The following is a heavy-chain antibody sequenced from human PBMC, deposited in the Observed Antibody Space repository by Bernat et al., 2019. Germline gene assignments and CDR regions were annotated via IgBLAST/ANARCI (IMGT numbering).Heavy chain of an antibody. CDR2: ISYDGSNK. Sequence: QVQLVESGGGVVQPGRSLRLSCAASGFTFSSYGMHWVRQAPGKGLGWVAVISYDGSNKYYADSVKGRFTISRDNSKNTLYLQMNSLRAEDTAVYYCAKQFGFYDHYYYYYMDVWGKGTTVTVSS. J-gene: IGHJ6*03. D-gene: IGHD3-10*01. CDR3: AKQFGFYDHYYYYYMDV. CDR1: GFTFSSYG. V-gene: IGHV3-30*18.